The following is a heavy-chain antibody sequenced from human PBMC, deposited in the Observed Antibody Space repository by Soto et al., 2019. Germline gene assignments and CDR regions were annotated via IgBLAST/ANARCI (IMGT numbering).Heavy chain of an antibody. CDR1: ANTFSSHW. CDR3: ARTGGFTVFGVVPSLHYGMDL. J-gene: IGHJ6*02. V-gene: IGHV5-51*01. D-gene: IGHD3-3*01. CDR2: IYPGDSDT. Sequence: PXESLKISCKGSANTFSSHWIAWVRQKPGKGLELMGVIYPGDSDTEYSPSFRGQVTISVDKSISTAYLHWRGLKASDTAMYYCARTGGFTVFGVVPSLHYGMDLWGQGTTVTVSS.